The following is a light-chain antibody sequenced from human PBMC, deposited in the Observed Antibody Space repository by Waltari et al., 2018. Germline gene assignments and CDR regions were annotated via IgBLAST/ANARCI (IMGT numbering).Light chain of an antibody. CDR2: GAS. Sequence: EIVMTQSPATLSVSPGERATLPCRASQSVSSNLAWYQQKPGQAPRLRSYGASTRATGIPARFSGSGSGTEFTLTISSLQSEDFAVYYCQQYNNWPPLTFGGGTKVEIK. V-gene: IGKV3-15*01. J-gene: IGKJ4*01. CDR3: QQYNNWPPLT. CDR1: QSVSSN.